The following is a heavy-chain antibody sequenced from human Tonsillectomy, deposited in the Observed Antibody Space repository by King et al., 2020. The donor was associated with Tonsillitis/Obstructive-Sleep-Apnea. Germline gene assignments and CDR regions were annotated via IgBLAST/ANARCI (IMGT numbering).Heavy chain of an antibody. CDR1: GFIFSSYG. D-gene: IGHD2-8*01. CDR3: ARAGVYTSCLCFEY. Sequence: VQLVESGGGVVQPGRSLRLSCAASGFIFSSYGMHWVRQAPGKGLEWVAVIWYDGSNKKYGDSVKGRFTISRDNSKNTLYLQMNSLRAEDTAVYFCARAGVYTSCLCFEYWGQGTLVTVSS. J-gene: IGHJ4*02. V-gene: IGHV3-33*01. CDR2: IWYDGSNK.